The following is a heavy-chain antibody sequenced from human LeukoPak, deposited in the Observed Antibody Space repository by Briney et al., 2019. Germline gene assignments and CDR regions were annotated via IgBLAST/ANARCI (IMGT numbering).Heavy chain of an antibody. V-gene: IGHV3-49*04. CDR1: GFTFGDYA. CDR3: TRFMVRGVIIYMDA. D-gene: IGHD3-10*01. J-gene: IGHJ6*03. CDR2: IRSKAYGGTT. Sequence: TLRLSCTASGFTFGDYAMSWVRQAPGKGLEWVGFIRSKAYGGTTEYAASVKGRFTMSRDDSKSIAYLQMNSLKTEDTAVYYCTRFMVRGVIIYMDAWGKGTTVTVPS.